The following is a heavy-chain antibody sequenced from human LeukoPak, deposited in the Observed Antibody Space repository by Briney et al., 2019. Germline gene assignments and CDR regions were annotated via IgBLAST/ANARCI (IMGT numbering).Heavy chain of an antibody. J-gene: IGHJ4*02. CDR1: GYTFTGYY. CDR2: INPNSGGT. D-gene: IGHD5-12*01. CDR3: ARAYSGYAPYFDY. V-gene: IGHV1-2*06. Sequence: ASVKVSCKASGYTFTGYYMHWVRQAPGQGLEWMGRINPNSGGTNYAQKFQDRVTMTRDTSISTAYMELSRLRSDDTAVYYCARAYSGYAPYFDYWGQGTLVTVSS.